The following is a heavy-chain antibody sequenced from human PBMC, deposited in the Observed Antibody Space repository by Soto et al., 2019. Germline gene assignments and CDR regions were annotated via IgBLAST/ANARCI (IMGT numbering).Heavy chain of an antibody. Sequence: SEILSLACTISGGSISVYYWSWIRQSPRQGLEWIGYVYDNGRPYYSPSLKSRVTISADTSKNQISLKLTSATAAETAVYYCARGVGSSPPRYWGRGTLVTVSS. V-gene: IGHV4-59*01. CDR2: VYDNGRP. CDR1: GGSISVYY. CDR3: ARGVGSSPPRY. J-gene: IGHJ4*02. D-gene: IGHD3-9*01.